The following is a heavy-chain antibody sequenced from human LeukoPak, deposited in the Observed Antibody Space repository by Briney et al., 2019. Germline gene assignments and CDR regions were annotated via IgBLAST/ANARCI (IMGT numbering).Heavy chain of an antibody. D-gene: IGHD3-10*01. Sequence: GASVKVSCKASGYTFICYYMHWVRQAPGQGLEWMGWINPNSGGTKYAQKFQGRVTMTRDTSISTAYMDLSRLRSDDTAVYYCARGGKIMITMVRGVLASRDAFDIWGQGTMVTVSS. V-gene: IGHV1-2*02. CDR3: ARGGKIMITMVRGVLASRDAFDI. J-gene: IGHJ3*02. CDR1: GYTFICYY. CDR2: INPNSGGT.